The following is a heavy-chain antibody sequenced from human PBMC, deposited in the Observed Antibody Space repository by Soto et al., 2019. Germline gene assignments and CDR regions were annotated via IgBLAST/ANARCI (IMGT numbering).Heavy chain of an antibody. CDR2: ISYDGSNK. J-gene: IGHJ6*02. CDR3: AKDMDV. Sequence: QVQLVESGGGVVQPGRSLRLSCAASGFTFSSYGMHWVRQAPGKGLEWVAVISYDGSNKYYADSVKGRFTISRDNSKNTLYLQMNSLRAEDTDVYYCAKDMDVWGQGTTVTVSS. V-gene: IGHV3-30*18. CDR1: GFTFSSYG.